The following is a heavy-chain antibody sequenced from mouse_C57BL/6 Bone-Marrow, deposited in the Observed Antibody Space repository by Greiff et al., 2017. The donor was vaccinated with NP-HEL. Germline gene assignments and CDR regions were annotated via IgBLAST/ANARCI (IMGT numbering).Heavy chain of an antibody. CDR2: IYPGSGST. CDR1: GYTFTSYW. V-gene: IGHV1-55*01. Sequence: QVQLKQPGAELVKPGASVKMSCKASGYTFTSYWITWVKQRPGQGLEWIGDIYPGSGSTNYNEKFKSKATLTVDTSSSTAYMQLSSLTSEDSAVYYCARSGFTTVVADFDYWGQGTTLTVSS. D-gene: IGHD1-1*01. CDR3: ARSGFTTVVADFDY. J-gene: IGHJ2*01.